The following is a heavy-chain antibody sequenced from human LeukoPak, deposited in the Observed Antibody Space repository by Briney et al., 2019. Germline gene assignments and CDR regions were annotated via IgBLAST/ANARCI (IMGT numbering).Heavy chain of an antibody. D-gene: IGHD3-9*01. Sequence: SETLSLTSTVSGGSISSSFWSWIRQPPGKGLEWIGYVHSSGSTKYNPSLKSRLIISVDMSKNQFSLKLRSVSVADTAVYYCARLAPGNYDILTGDPKVVFDYWGQGALVTVSS. J-gene: IGHJ4*02. V-gene: IGHV4-59*01. CDR3: ARLAPGNYDILTGDPKVVFDY. CDR1: GGSISSSF. CDR2: VHSSGST.